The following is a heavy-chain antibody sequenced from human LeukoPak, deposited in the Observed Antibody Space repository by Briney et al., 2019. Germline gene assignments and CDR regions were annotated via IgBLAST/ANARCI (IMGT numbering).Heavy chain of an antibody. CDR1: GGTFSSYA. CDR2: IIPIFGTA. D-gene: IGHD2-2*01. J-gene: IGHJ6*03. CDR3: ARARVEFHCSSTSCYHYYYYMDV. V-gene: IGHV1-69*01. Sequence: GASVKVSCKASGGTFSSYAISWVRQAPGQGLEWMGGIIPIFGTANYAQKFQGRVTITADESTSTAYMELSSLRSEDTAVYYCARARVEFHCSSTSCYHYYYYMDVWGKGTTVTISS.